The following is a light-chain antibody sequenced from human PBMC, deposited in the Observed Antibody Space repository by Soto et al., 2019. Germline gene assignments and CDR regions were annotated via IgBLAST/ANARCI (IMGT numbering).Light chain of an antibody. CDR2: DNT. CDR1: SSNIGHNY. J-gene: IGLJ2*01. V-gene: IGLV1-51*01. CDR3: GTWDSSLSVVL. Sequence: QSVLTQPPSVSAAPGQRVTISCSGSSSNIGHNYVSWYQQVPGTAPKLLIYDNTKRPSGIPYRFSGSKSGTSATLGITGLQTGDEADYFCGTWDSSLSVVLFGGGTKLTVL.